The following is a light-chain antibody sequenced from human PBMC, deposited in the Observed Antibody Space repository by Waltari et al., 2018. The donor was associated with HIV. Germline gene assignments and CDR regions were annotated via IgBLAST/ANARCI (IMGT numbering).Light chain of an antibody. Sequence: EIVLPQSPVTLSLSPGESATLSCRASQSVSSSYLAWYQQTPGQAPRLLIYGASSRASGIPDRFSGSGSGTDFTLTISRLEPEDFAVYYCQQYDSSPQTFGPGTKVDIK. V-gene: IGKV3-20*01. CDR2: GAS. J-gene: IGKJ3*01. CDR1: QSVSSSY. CDR3: QQYDSSPQT.